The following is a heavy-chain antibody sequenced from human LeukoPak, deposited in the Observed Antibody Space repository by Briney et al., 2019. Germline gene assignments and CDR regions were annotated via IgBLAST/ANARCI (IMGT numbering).Heavy chain of an antibody. CDR2: IKQDGSEK. V-gene: IGHV3-7*04. Sequence: GGSLRLSCAASGFSLRTSWMSWVRQAPGKGLEWVGNIKQDGSEKNYVDSVKGRFTISRDNAKNSLYLQMNSLRAEDTAVYSCAKDGGGPLDWGQGTLVTVSS. D-gene: IGHD3-10*01. CDR1: GFSLRTSW. J-gene: IGHJ4*02. CDR3: AKDGGGPLD.